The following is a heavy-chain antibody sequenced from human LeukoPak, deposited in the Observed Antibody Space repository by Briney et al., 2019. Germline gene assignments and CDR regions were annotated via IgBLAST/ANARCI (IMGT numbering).Heavy chain of an antibody. CDR3: ARFDEGFDY. CDR1: GFTFSSYW. CDR2: ISYDGSNK. J-gene: IGHJ4*02. D-gene: IGHD3-10*01. V-gene: IGHV3-30-3*01. Sequence: GGSLRLSCAASGFTFSSYWMSWVRQAPGKGLEWVAVISYDGSNKYYADSVKGRLTISRDNSKNTLYLQMNSLRAEDTAVYYCARFDEGFDYWGQGTLVTVSS.